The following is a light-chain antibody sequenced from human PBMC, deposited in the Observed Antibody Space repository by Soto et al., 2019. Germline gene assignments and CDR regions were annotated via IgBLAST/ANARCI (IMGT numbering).Light chain of an antibody. CDR3: CSSAPESTYV. Sequence: QSALAQPASVSGSPGRSITISCTGTDSDVGAYDSVSWYQQHPHKAPQLIIYKGTQRPSGVSNRISGSTSGNAASLTISGLQADDEADYFCCSSAPESTYVFGTGTKLTVL. CDR1: DSDVGAYDS. J-gene: IGLJ1*01. V-gene: IGLV2-23*01. CDR2: KGT.